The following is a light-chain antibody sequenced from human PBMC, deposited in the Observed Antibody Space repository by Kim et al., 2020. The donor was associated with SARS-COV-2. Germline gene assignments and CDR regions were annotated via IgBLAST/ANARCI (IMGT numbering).Light chain of an antibody. CDR3: QTWSTGIWV. V-gene: IGLV4-69*01. Sequence: QLVLTQSPSASASLGASVKLTCTLSSGHSSNTIAWHQQQPEKGPRYLMKLKSDGSHSKGDGIPDRFSGSSSGAERYLTISSLQSEDEADYYCQTWSTGIWVFGGGTKLTVL. J-gene: IGLJ3*02. CDR1: SGHSSNT. CDR2: LKSDGSH.